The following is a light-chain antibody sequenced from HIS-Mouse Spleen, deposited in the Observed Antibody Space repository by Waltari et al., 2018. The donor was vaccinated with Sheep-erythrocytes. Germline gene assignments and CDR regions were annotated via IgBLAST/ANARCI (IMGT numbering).Light chain of an antibody. J-gene: IGLJ3*02. Sequence: SYELTQPPSVSVSPGQTARITCPGAAFPKKYAYLYQHKSGQAPLLVIYEDSKRPSGIPERFSGSSSGTMATLTISGAQVEDDADYYCYSTDSSGNHWVFGGGTKLTVL. CDR2: EDS. CDR3: YSTDSSGNHWV. CDR1: AFPKKY. V-gene: IGLV3-10*01.